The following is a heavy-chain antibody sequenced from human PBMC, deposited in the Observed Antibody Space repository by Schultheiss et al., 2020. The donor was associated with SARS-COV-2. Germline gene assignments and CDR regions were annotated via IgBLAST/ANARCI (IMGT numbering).Heavy chain of an antibody. CDR1: GGTFSSYA. CDR3: ARDDHVNVHYGMDV. V-gene: IGHV1-69*04. J-gene: IGHJ6*02. Sequence: SVKVSCKASGGTFSSYAISWVRQAPGQGLEWMGRIIPILGIANYAQKFQGRVTITADKSTSTAYMELSSLRSEDTAVYYCARDDHVNVHYGMDVWGQGTTVTVSS. CDR2: IIPILGIA.